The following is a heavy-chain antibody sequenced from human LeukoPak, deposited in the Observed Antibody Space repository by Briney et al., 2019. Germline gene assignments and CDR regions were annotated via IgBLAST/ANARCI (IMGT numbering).Heavy chain of an antibody. J-gene: IGHJ3*02. V-gene: IGHV3-30*02. CDR2: IRYDGSNK. CDR3: ARDRAVAGTGGAFDI. Sequence: GGSLRLSCATSGITFTSSGMHWVRRAPGKGLEWVAFIRYDGSNKYYADSVKGRFTISRDDSKNTLCLQMNSLRAEDTAVYYCARDRAVAGTGGAFDIWGQGTMVTVSS. D-gene: IGHD6-19*01. CDR1: GITFTSSG.